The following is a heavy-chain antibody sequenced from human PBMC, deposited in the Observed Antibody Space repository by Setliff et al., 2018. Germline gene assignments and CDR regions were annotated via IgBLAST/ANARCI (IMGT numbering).Heavy chain of an antibody. CDR2: MNPTSGNT. CDR1: GYTFTSYD. D-gene: IGHD6-13*01. CDR3: ALEEYTSRWTKRFDP. V-gene: IGHV1-8*01. Sequence: ASVKVSCKASGYTFTSYDINWVRQATGQGLEWMGWMNPTSGNTGYAQKFQGRVTMTRNTSISTAYMELRSLRSDDTAVYYCALEEYTSRWTKRFDPWGQGTLVTVSS. J-gene: IGHJ5*02.